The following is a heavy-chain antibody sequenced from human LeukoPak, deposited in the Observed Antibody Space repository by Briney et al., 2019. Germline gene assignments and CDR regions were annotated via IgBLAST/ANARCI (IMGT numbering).Heavy chain of an antibody. V-gene: IGHV4-59*08. J-gene: IGHJ4*02. Sequence: SETLSLTCTVSGGSISSYYWSWIRQPPGKGLEWIGYIYYNGNTNYNPSLKSRVTISIDTSKNQLSLKLSSVTAADTAVYYCARLMRNWGQGTLVTVSS. CDR1: GGSISSYY. CDR2: IYYNGNT. CDR3: ARLMRN.